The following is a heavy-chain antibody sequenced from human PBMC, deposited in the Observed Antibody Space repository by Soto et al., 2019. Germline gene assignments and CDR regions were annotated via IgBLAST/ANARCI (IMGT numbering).Heavy chain of an antibody. Sequence: LRLSCAASGFTFSSYGMHWVRQAPGKGLEWVAVISYDGSNKYYADSVKGRFTISRDNSKNTLYLQMNSLRAEDTAVYYCAKGRYYDSSGYCDYWGQGTLVTVSS. D-gene: IGHD3-22*01. J-gene: IGHJ4*02. CDR3: AKGRYYDSSGYCDY. V-gene: IGHV3-30*18. CDR1: GFTFSSYG. CDR2: ISYDGSNK.